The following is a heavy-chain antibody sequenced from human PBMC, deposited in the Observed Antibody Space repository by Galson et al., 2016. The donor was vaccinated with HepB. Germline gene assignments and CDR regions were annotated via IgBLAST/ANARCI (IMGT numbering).Heavy chain of an antibody. CDR3: AKGGHYSPFDP. CDR1: GFTFSHSA. CDR2: ISGNGGET. D-gene: IGHD2-21*01. J-gene: IGHJ5*02. Sequence: SLRLSCAASGFTFSHSALTWIRQAPGKGLEWVSTISGNGGETFYADSVRGRFTISRDNSWNILSLQMNSLRAEDTALYYCAKGGHYSPFDPWGQGTLVTVSS. V-gene: IGHV3-23*01.